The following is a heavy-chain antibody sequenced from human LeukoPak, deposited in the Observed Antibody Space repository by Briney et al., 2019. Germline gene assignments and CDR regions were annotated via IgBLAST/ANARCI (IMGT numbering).Heavy chain of an antibody. V-gene: IGHV1-2*02. CDR2: INPNSGGT. D-gene: IGHD5-12*01. CDR1: GYTFTGYY. J-gene: IGHJ4*02. Sequence: GASVKVSCKASGYTFTGYYMHWVRQAPGQGLGWMGWINPNSGGTNYAQKFQGRVTMTRDTSISTAYMELSRLRSDDTAVYYCARDSQYSGYALPGGYWGQGTLVTVSS. CDR3: ARDSQYSGYALPGGY.